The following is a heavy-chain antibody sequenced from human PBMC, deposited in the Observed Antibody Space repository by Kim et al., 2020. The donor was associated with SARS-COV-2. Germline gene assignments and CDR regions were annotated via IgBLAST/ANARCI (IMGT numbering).Heavy chain of an antibody. V-gene: IGHV4-39*07. J-gene: IGHJ5*02. Sequence: SETLSLTCTVSGGSISSSSYYWGWIRQPPGKGLEWIGSIYYSGSTYYNPSLKSRVTISVDTSKNQFSLKLSSVTAADTAVYYCARVNDFWSGYYMAGDWFDPWGQGTLVTVSS. CDR2: IYYSGST. CDR1: GGSISSSSYY. CDR3: ARVNDFWSGYYMAGDWFDP. D-gene: IGHD3-3*01.